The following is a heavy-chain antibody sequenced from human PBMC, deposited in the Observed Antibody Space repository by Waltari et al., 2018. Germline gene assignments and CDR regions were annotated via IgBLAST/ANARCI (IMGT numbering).Heavy chain of an antibody. CDR3: AVYDSSGSSVVDY. V-gene: IGHV1-69*01. J-gene: IGHJ4*02. D-gene: IGHD3-22*01. Sequence: QVQLVQSGAEVKKPGSSVKVSCKASGGTFSSYAISWVRQAPGQGLEWMGGIIPIFCTSNYAPKFPGRVTMTAAESTSTAYMELSSLRSEDTAVYYCAVYDSSGSSVVDYWGQGTLVTVSS. CDR1: GGTFSSYA. CDR2: IIPIFCTS.